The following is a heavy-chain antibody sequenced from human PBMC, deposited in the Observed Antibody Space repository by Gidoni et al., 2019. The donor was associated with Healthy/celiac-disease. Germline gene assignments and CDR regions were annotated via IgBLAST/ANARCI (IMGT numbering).Heavy chain of an antibody. CDR2: ISGSSGNT. CDR1: AFPLSICS. D-gene: IGHD2-2*02. Sequence: EVQLLESGGDLVQPGGSLRLSFAASAFPLSICSLTWVRRAPGKGLEWVSAISGSSGNTYYADSVKGRFTISRDSSKDTLYLQMNSLRAEDTAVYYCAKGCSRTNCNRGENAFDIWGQGTMVTVSS. CDR3: AKGCSRTNCNRGENAFDI. V-gene: IGHV3-23*01. J-gene: IGHJ3*02.